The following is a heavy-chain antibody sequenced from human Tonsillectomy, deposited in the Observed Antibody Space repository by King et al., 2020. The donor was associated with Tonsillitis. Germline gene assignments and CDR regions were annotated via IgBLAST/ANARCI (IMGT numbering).Heavy chain of an antibody. CDR1: GYTFTSYG. CDR2: ISAYNGNT. Sequence: QLVQSGAEVKKPGASVKVSCKASGYTFTSYGISWVRQAPGQGLEWMGWISAYNGNTNYAQKLQGRVTMTTDTSTSTAYMELRSLRSDDTAVYYCARDRGHGYDSSGYYISCAFDIWGQGTMVTVSS. V-gene: IGHV1-18*01. D-gene: IGHD3-22*01. J-gene: IGHJ3*02. CDR3: ARDRGHGYDSSGYYISCAFDI.